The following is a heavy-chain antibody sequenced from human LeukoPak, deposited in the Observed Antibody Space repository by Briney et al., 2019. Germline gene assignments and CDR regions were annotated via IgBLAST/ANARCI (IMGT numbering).Heavy chain of an antibody. D-gene: IGHD6-19*01. J-gene: IGHJ4*02. CDR1: GFTFSNFD. Sequence: GGSLRLSCAASGFTFSNFDMNWVRRAPGKGLEWVSAIRGSGGGTYYADSVKGRFTISRDNSKNTLYLQMNFLRAEDTAVYYCARPESVAGRDYWGQGTLVTVSS. CDR2: IRGSGGGT. V-gene: IGHV3-23*01. CDR3: ARPESVAGRDY.